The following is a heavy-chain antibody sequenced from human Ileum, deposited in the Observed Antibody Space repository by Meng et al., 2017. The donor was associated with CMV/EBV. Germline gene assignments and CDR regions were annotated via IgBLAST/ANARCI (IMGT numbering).Heavy chain of an antibody. V-gene: IGHV4-39*01. J-gene: IGHJ5*02. CDR1: GGSISSSSYY. D-gene: IGHD3-3*01. Sequence: SGGSISSSSYYWGWIRQPPGKGLEWIGSIYYSGSTYYNPSLKSRVTISVDTSKNQFSLKLSSVTAADTAVYYCARATIFGTPVDWFDPWGQGTLVTVSS. CDR2: IYYSGST. CDR3: ARATIFGTPVDWFDP.